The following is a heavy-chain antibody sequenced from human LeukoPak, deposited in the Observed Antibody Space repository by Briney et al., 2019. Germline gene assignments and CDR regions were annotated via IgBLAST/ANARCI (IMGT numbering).Heavy chain of an antibody. CDR1: GGSISRGSYY. V-gene: IGHV4-61*02. CDR3: ARSSGWSYYYYYYMDV. Sequence: SQTLSLTCTVSGGSISRGSYYWSSIRQPAGKGLEWIGRIYTSGSTNYNPSLKSRVTISVDTSKNQFSLKLSSVTAADTAVYYCARSSGWSYYYYYYMDVWGKGTTVTVSS. D-gene: IGHD3-22*01. J-gene: IGHJ6*03. CDR2: IYTSGST.